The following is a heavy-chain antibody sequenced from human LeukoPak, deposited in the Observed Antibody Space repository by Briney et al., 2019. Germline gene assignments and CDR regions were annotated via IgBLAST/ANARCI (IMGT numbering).Heavy chain of an antibody. V-gene: IGHV4-34*01. CDR1: GGSFSGYY. CDR2: INHSGST. D-gene: IGHD6-13*01. J-gene: IGHJ4*02. Sequence: SETLSLTCAVYGGSFSGYYWSWIRQPPGKGLEWIGEINHSGSTNYNPSLKSRVTISVDTSKNQFSLKLSSVTAADTAAYYCASRIAAAGTGYWGQGTLVTVSS. CDR3: ASRIAAAGTGY.